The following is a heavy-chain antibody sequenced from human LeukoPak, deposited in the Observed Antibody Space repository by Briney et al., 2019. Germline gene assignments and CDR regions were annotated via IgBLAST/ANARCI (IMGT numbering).Heavy chain of an antibody. CDR2: ISSSSSII. V-gene: IGHV3-48*02. CDR1: GFTFSDYN. CDR3: ARDENYAFDY. Sequence: PGGSLRLSCAASGFTFSDYNMNWVRQTPGKGLEWISYISSSSSIIYYADSVKGRFTISRDNAKNSLYLQMNSLRDEDTAVYYCARDENYAFDYWGQGTLVTVSS. D-gene: IGHD1-7*01. J-gene: IGHJ4*02.